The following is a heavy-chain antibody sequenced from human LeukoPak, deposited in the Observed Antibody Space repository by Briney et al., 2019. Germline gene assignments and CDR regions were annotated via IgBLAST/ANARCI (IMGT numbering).Heavy chain of an antibody. CDR3: ARRRDSSGYYFGRYNWFDP. J-gene: IGHJ5*02. Sequence: KPSETLSLTCAVYGGSFSGYYWSWIRQPPGKGLEWIGEINHSGSTNYNPSPKSRVTISVDTSKNQFSLKLSSVTAADTAVYYCARRRDSSGYYFGRYNWFDPWGQGTLVTVSS. CDR2: INHSGST. CDR1: GGSFSGYY. V-gene: IGHV4-34*01. D-gene: IGHD3-22*01.